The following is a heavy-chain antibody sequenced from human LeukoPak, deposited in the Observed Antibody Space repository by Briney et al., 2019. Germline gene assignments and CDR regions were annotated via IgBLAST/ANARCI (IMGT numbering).Heavy chain of an antibody. J-gene: IGHJ4*02. D-gene: IGHD3-22*01. CDR3: ARETPYDSSGEYDY. CDR1: GGSISSYY. CDR2: IYTSGST. Sequence: SETLSLTCTVSGGSISSYYWSWIRQPAGKGLEWIGRIYTSGSTNYNPSLKSRVTMSVDTSKNQFSLKLSSVTAADTAVYYCARETPYDSSGEYDYWGQGTLVTVSS. V-gene: IGHV4-4*07.